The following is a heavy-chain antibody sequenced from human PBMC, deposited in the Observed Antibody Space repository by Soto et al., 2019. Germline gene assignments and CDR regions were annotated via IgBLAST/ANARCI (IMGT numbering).Heavy chain of an antibody. CDR2: IFSNDEK. V-gene: IGHV2-26*01. J-gene: IGHJ4*02. CDR3: ARITVTTKFDY. CDR1: GFSLSNARMG. Sequence: ESGPTLVNPTETLTLTCTVSGFSLSNARMGVSWIRQPPGKALEWLAHIFSNDEKSYSTPLKSRLTISKDTSKSQVVLTMTNMDPVDTATYYCARITVTTKFDYWGQGTLVTVSS. D-gene: IGHD4-17*01.